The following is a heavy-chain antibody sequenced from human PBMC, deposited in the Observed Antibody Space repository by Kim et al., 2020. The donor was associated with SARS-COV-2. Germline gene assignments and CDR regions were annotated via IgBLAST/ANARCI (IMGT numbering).Heavy chain of an antibody. Sequence: GSEKNYVDSVKGRFTISRDNAKNLMYLQMNSLRVEDTAMYYCATFRVFDYWGQGTLVTVSS. CDR2: GSEK. J-gene: IGHJ4*02. V-gene: IGHV3-7*03. CDR3: ATFRVFDY.